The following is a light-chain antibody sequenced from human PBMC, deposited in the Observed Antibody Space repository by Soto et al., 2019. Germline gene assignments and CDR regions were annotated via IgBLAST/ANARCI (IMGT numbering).Light chain of an antibody. CDR3: QQSYSTPWT. CDR1: QSIGGY. CDR2: AAS. J-gene: IGKJ1*01. V-gene: IGKV1-39*01. Sequence: DIQMTQSPSSLSASLGERVTITFRASQSIGGYLNWYQQKPGKAPNLLIYAASSLQSGVPSRFSGSGSGTDFTLTISSLQPEDFATYYCQQSYSTPWTFGQGTKVDIK.